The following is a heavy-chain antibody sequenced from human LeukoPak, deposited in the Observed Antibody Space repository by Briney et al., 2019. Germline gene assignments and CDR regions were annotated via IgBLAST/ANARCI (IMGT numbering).Heavy chain of an antibody. Sequence: PGGSLRLSCAASGFTFSSYAMSWVRQAPGKGLEWVSAISGSGGSTYYADSVKGRFTISRDNSKNTLYLQMNSLRAKDTAVYYCAKLYCSSTSCQGAFDIWGQGTMVTVSS. CDR1: GFTFSSYA. CDR2: ISGSGGST. V-gene: IGHV3-23*01. D-gene: IGHD2-2*01. CDR3: AKLYCSSTSCQGAFDI. J-gene: IGHJ3*02.